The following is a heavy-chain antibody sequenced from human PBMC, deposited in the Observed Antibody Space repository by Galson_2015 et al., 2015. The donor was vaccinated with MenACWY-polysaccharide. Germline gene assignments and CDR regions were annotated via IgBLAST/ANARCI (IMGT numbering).Heavy chain of an antibody. J-gene: IGHJ5*02. CDR3: ARDVVLGVIGPLTA. V-gene: IGHV1-18*01. D-gene: IGHD3-10*01. CDR2: ISAYDGNT. CDR1: GYTFSNYG. Sequence: SVKVSCKASGYTFSNYGITWVRQAPGQGLEWMGRISAYDGNTNYAQKFQGRVTMTTDTSTSTAYMELGTLRSDDTAVYYCARDVVLGVIGPLTAWGQATLVTVSS.